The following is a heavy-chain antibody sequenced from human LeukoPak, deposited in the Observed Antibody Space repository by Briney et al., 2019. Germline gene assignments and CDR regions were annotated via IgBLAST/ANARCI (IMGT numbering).Heavy chain of an antibody. CDR3: ARGPPWYSSPGQFDY. Sequence: PSETLSLTCAVYGGSFSGYYWSWLRQPPGKGLEWIGEINHSGSTNYNPSLKSRVTISVDTSKNQFSLKLSSVTAADTAVYYCARGPPWYSSPGQFDYWGQGTLVTVSS. CDR2: INHSGST. J-gene: IGHJ4*02. CDR1: GGSFSGYY. D-gene: IGHD6-13*01. V-gene: IGHV4-34*01.